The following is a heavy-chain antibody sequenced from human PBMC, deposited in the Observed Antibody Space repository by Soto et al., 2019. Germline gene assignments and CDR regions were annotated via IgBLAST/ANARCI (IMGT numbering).Heavy chain of an antibody. CDR1: GGSFSGYY. J-gene: IGHJ6*02. CDR2: INHSGST. CDR3: ARAAGFWSGYSRYYYYYGMDV. D-gene: IGHD3-3*01. V-gene: IGHV4-34*01. Sequence: RSLTCAVYGGSFSGYYWSWIRQPPGKGLEWIGEINHSGSTNYNPSLKSRVTISVDTSKNQFSLKLSSVTAADTAVYYCARAAGFWSGYSRYYYYYGMDVWGQGTTVTVSS.